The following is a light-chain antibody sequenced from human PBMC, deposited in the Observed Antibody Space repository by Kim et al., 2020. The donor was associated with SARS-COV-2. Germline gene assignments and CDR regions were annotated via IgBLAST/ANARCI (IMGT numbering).Light chain of an antibody. J-gene: IGLJ2*01. V-gene: IGLV3-19*01. CDR2: GKN. CDR1: SLRSYY. Sequence: SSELTQDPAVSVALGQTVRITCQGDSLRSYYASWYQQKAGQAPVVVIYGKNNRLSGIPDRFSGSTSGNTASLTITGAQAEDEAVYYCNSRDSSTNHLVFGGGTHLTVL. CDR3: NSRDSSTNHLV.